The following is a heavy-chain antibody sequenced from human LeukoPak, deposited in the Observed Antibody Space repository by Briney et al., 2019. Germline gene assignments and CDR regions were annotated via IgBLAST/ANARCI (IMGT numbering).Heavy chain of an antibody. J-gene: IGHJ4*02. CDR3: AKGAEIDH. CDR2: MTGPADTT. CDR1: GFNFNNFA. Sequence: GGSLRLSCAASGFNFNNFAVSWVRQAPGKGPEWLSAMTGPADTTYYAESVKGRFIISRDYSKSMVYLQMNSLRVEDTAIYYCAKGAEIDHWGQGTLVTVSS. V-gene: IGHV3-23*01.